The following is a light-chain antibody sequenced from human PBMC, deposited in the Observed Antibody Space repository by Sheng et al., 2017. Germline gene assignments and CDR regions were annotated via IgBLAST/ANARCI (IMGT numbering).Light chain of an antibody. CDR2: GAT. J-gene: IGKJ1*01. Sequence: DIQMTQSPSSLSASVGDRVTITCRASPGIFNYLAWYQQKPGKVPKLLIYGATTLQSGVPSRFSGSGSGTDFTLTISSLQSEDFAVYYCQQYNNWPPTWTFGQGTKVEIQ. CDR1: PGIFNY. CDR3: QQYNNWPPTWT. V-gene: IGKV1-27*01.